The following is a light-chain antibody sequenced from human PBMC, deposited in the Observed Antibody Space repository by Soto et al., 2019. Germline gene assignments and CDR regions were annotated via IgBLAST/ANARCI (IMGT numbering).Light chain of an antibody. V-gene: IGLV2-14*03. J-gene: IGLJ1*01. Sequence: QSALTQPASVSGSPGQSITISCTRTSSDVGGYNYVSWYQQHPGKAPKLMIYDVSNRPSGVSNRFSGSKSGNTASLTISGLQAEDEADYYCSSYTSSGTLYVFGTGTKLTVL. CDR3: SSYTSSGTLYV. CDR1: SSDVGGYNY. CDR2: DVS.